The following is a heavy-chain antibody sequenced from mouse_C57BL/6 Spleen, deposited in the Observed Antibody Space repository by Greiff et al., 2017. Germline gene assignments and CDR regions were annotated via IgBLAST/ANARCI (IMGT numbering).Heavy chain of an antibody. CDR3: APITTGVGYYFDY. CDR2: IHPNSGST. V-gene: IGHV1-64*01. CDR1: GYTFTSYW. Sequence: QVQLQQPGAELVKPGASVKLSCKASGYTFTSYWMHWVKQRPGQGLEWIGMIHPNSGSTNYNEKFKSKATLTVYKSSSPAYMQRSSLTSEDSAVYYCAPITTGVGYYFDYWGKGTTLTVSS. D-gene: IGHD1-1*01. J-gene: IGHJ2*01.